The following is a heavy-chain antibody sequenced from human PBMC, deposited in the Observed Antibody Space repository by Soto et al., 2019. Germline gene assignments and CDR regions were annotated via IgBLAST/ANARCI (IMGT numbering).Heavy chain of an antibody. D-gene: IGHD2-2*02. Sequence: SETLSLTCTVSGGSIFSSSFSWGWIRQPPGKGLEWIGSIYHTGSTDNNPSLKSRVTISVDTSKNQFSLILSSVTAADTAVYYCARNVRGYCSSASCHIDNWGQGTLVTVSS. CDR3: ARNVRGYCSSASCHIDN. V-gene: IGHV4-39*01. CDR2: IYHTGST. CDR1: GGSIFSSSFS. J-gene: IGHJ4*02.